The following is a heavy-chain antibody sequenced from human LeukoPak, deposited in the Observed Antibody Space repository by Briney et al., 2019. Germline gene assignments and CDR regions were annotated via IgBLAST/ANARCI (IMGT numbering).Heavy chain of an antibody. V-gene: IGHV3-66*02. CDR1: GFTVSTTY. D-gene: IGHD4-17*01. CDR2: IYSGGST. J-gene: IGHJ3*01. Sequence: GGSLRLSCEASGFTVSTTYMSWVRQAPGKGLEWVSVIYSGGSTYYADSVRGRFTISRDKSKNTLYVQMNSLRAEDTAVYYCARDDKDGDYVLRNWGQGTMVTVSS. CDR3: ARDDKDGDYVLRN.